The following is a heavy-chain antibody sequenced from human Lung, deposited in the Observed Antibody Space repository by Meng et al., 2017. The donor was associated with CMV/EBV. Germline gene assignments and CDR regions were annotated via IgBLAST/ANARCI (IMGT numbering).Heavy chain of an antibody. Sequence: SVXVSXKASGGNFGTYAISWVRQAPGQGLEWMGGIIPIFGTASFAQKFQGRVTITTDESTAYMELSSLRSEDAAVYYCARTRYDSSGYDAYYYYAMDVLGRGXTVTFSS. V-gene: IGHV1-69*05. CDR2: IIPIFGTA. CDR1: GGNFGTYA. D-gene: IGHD3-22*01. J-gene: IGHJ6*02. CDR3: ARTRYDSSGYDAYYYYAMDV.